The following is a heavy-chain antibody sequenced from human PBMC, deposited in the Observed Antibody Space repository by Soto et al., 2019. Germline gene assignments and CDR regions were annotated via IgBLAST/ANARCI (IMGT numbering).Heavy chain of an antibody. CDR3: ARGDSGYCSGGSCYPFDY. V-gene: IGHV3-30-3*01. Sequence: QVQLVESGGGVVQPGRSLRLSCAASGFTFSSYAMHWVRQAPGKGLEWVAVISYDGSNKYYADSVKGRFTISRDNSKNTLYLQMNSLRAEDTAVYYCARGDSGYCSGGSCYPFDYWGQGTLVTVSS. D-gene: IGHD2-15*01. CDR2: ISYDGSNK. CDR1: GFTFSSYA. J-gene: IGHJ4*02.